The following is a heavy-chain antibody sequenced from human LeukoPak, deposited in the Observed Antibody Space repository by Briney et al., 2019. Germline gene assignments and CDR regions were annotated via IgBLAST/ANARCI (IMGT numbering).Heavy chain of an antibody. Sequence: SETLSLTCTVSGGSISSHYWSWIRQPPGKGLEWIGYIYYSGSTNYNPSLKSRVTISVDTSKNQFSLKLSSVVAADTAVYYCARDGSNYGFDPWGQGTLVTVSS. D-gene: IGHD4-11*01. CDR1: GGSISSHY. CDR2: IYYSGST. V-gene: IGHV4-59*11. CDR3: ARDGSNYGFDP. J-gene: IGHJ5*02.